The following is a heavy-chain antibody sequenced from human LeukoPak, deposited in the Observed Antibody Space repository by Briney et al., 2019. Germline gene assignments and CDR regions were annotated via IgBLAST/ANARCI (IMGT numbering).Heavy chain of an antibody. CDR1: GGSISSYY. Sequence: PSETLSLTCTVSGGSISSYYWSWIRQPPGKGLEWIGEINHSGSTNYNPSLKSRVTISVDTSKNQFSLKLSSVTAADTAVYYCARGGIRRRLFDYWGQGTLVTVSS. D-gene: IGHD3-10*01. CDR3: ARGGIRRRLFDY. V-gene: IGHV4-34*01. J-gene: IGHJ4*02. CDR2: INHSGST.